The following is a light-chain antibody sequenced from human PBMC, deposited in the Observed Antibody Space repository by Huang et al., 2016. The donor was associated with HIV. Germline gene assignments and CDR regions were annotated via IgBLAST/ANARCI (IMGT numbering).Light chain of an antibody. CDR2: GAS. CDR1: QSVSSSY. V-gene: IGKV3-20*01. J-gene: IGKJ1*01. CDR3: QQYGTSPPWT. Sequence: EIVLTQSPDTLSLSPGERATLACRASQSVSSSYLAWYQQKPGQAPRLLIYGASSRATGIPDRFSGSGSGTDFTRTISRLEPEDFVVYYCQQYGTSPPWTFGQGTKVEIK.